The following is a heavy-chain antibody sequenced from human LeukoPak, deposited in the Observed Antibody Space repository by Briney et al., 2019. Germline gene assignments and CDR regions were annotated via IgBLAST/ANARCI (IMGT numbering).Heavy chain of an antibody. V-gene: IGHV3-48*01. CDR3: ARLERYSSGWFDY. Sequence: GGSLRLSCAASGFTFSNYNMNWVRQAPGRGLEWVSYISSGSSTIYYADSVKGRFTISRDNAKNSLYLQMNNLRAEDTAVYYCARLERYSSGWFDYWGQGTLVTVSS. CDR1: GFTFSNYN. D-gene: IGHD6-19*01. J-gene: IGHJ4*02. CDR2: ISSGSSTI.